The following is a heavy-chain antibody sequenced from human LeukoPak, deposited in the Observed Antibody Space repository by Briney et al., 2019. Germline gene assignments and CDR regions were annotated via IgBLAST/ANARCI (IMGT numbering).Heavy chain of an antibody. D-gene: IGHD6-13*01. CDR1: GGSFSGYY. CDR3: ARGGGIAAAGHFDY. J-gene: IGHJ4*02. CDR2: INHSGST. Sequence: SETLSLTSAVYGGSFSGYYWSWIRQPPRKGLEWIGEINHSGSTNYNPSLKSRVTISVDTSKNQFSLKLSSVTAADTAVYYCARGGGIAAAGHFDYWGQGTLVTVPS. V-gene: IGHV4-34*01.